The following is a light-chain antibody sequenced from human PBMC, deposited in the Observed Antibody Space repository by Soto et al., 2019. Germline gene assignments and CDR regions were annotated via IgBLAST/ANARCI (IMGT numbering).Light chain of an antibody. CDR1: GSNIGTNP. J-gene: IGLJ2*01. CDR3: ATRDTSLRAVV. Sequence: QSVLTQPPSMSAAPGQRVTISCSGSGSNIGTNPVSWYQQFPGTTPKLLIFDNDKRPSVIPDRFYASKSGTSAALAITGLQSEDEADYYCATRDTSLRAVVFGGGTKLTVL. CDR2: DND. V-gene: IGLV1-51*01.